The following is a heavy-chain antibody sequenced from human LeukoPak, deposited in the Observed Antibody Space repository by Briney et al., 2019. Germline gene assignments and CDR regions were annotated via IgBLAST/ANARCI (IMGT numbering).Heavy chain of an antibody. V-gene: IGHV4-30-2*01. D-gene: IGHD3-10*01. Sequence: SQTLSLTCAVSGGSISSGGYSWSWIRQPPGKGLEWIEYIYHSGSTYYNPSLKSRVTISVDRSKNQFSLKLSSVTAADTAVYYCARGVLLWFGELESFDYWGQGTLVTVSS. CDR2: IYHSGST. J-gene: IGHJ4*02. CDR1: GGSISSGGYS. CDR3: ARGVLLWFGELESFDY.